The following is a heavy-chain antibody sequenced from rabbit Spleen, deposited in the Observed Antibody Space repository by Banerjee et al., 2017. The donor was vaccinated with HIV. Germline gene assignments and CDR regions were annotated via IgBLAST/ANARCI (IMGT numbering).Heavy chain of an antibody. Sequence: LQESGGGLVQPEGSLTLTCTASGFSFSSKYWICWVRQAPGKGLEWIGCIYTGSGSTYYASWARGRFTITRSTSLNTVTLQLAGLTAADTATYFCARDLDVAGDSSLLGMDLWGPGTLVTVS. D-gene: IGHD2-1*01. CDR1: GFSFSSKYW. CDR3: ARDLDVAGDSSLLGMDL. CDR2: IYTGSGST. J-gene: IGHJ6*01. V-gene: IGHV1S45*01.